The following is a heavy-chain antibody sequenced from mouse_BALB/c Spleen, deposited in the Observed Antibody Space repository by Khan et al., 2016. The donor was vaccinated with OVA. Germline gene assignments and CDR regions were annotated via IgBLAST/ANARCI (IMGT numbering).Heavy chain of an antibody. CDR2: MIYSGYT. V-gene: IGHV3-8*02. CDR3: ARSTYKYAVAY. CDR1: GDSITSGF. Sequence: EVQLQESGPSLVQPSQTLSLTCSVTGDSITSGFWSWVRKFPGNKLEYMGYMIYSGYTYYNPSLKGRFSITRHTSKNQYSLQLNSVTAEDTATYYCARSTYKYAVAYWGQGALVTVSA. J-gene: IGHJ3*01. D-gene: IGHD1-3*01.